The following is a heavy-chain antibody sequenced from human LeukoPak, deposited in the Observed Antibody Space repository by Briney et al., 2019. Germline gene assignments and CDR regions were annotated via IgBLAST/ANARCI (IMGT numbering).Heavy chain of an antibody. CDR3: ARDTGSEDYYDSSGYYLGY. D-gene: IGHD3-22*01. CDR1: GFTFSNYY. V-gene: IGHV3-23*01. J-gene: IGHJ4*02. Sequence: GGSLRLSCAASGFTFSNYYMSWVRQAPGKGLEWVSAISGSGGTTYYADSVKGRFTIPRDNSKNTLYLQMNSLRAEDTAVYYCARDTGSEDYYDSSGYYLGYWGQGTLVTVSS. CDR2: ISGSGGTT.